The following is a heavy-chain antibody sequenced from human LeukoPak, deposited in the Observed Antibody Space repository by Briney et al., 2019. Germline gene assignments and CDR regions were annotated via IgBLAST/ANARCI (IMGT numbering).Heavy chain of an antibody. J-gene: IGHJ4*02. CDR3: ATNQLLLYYFDY. V-gene: IGHV3-23*01. CDR2: ISGSGGST. CDR1: GLTFSSYA. Sequence: GGSLRLSCAASGLTFSSYAMSWVRQAPGKGLEWVSAISGSGGSTYYADSVKGRFTISRDNSKNTLYLQMNSLRAEDTAVYYCATNQLLLYYFDYWGQGTLVTVSS. D-gene: IGHD2-2*01.